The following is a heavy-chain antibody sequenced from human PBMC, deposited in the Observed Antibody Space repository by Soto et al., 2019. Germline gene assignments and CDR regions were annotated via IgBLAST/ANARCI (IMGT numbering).Heavy chain of an antibody. D-gene: IGHD3-10*01. CDR1: GFTFSLYS. CDR3: ARAVTWGLDV. J-gene: IGHJ6*02. V-gene: IGHV3-48*02. Sequence: EVQLVESGGGLVQPGGSLRLSCAASGFTFSLYSMSWVRQAPGKGLEWVSYISRSSTGIHYADSVKGRFTISRDDAANSMHLQRNSMRDGDTAVYCCARAVTWGLDVWGQGTTVSISS. CDR2: ISRSSTGI.